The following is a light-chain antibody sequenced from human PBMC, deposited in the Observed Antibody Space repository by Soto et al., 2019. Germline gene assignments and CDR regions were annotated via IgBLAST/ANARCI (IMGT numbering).Light chain of an antibody. CDR1: QSINSR. CDR3: LQHNSYPMT. Sequence: DIQMTQSPSTLSASVGDRVTITCRASQSINSRLAWYQQKPGKAPKRLIYAASTLQSGVPSRFSGSGSGTEFTLTISNLQPEDSASYYCLQHNSYPMTLGQGTRLEI. V-gene: IGKV1-17*02. J-gene: IGKJ5*01. CDR2: AAS.